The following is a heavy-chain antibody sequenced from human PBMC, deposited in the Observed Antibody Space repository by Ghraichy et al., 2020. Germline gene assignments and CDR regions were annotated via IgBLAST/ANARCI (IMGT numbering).Heavy chain of an antibody. V-gene: IGHV4-61*08. CDR2: VFYTGST. J-gene: IGHJ4*02. CDR3: ARTRDTGTYLRVFDY. Sequence: SQTLSLTCTVSGGSVNSGAYYWSWIRQPPGEEPEWVGYVFYTGSTNYNPSLKSRLTISVDTSKNQFSLKLRYVTAADTAVYYCARTRDTGTYLRVFDYWGQGTLVTVSS. D-gene: IGHD2-8*02. CDR1: GGSVNSGAYY.